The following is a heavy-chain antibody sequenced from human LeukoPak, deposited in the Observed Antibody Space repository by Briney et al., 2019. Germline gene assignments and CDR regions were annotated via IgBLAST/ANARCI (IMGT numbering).Heavy chain of an antibody. V-gene: IGHV1-46*01. CDR1: GYTFTRYY. D-gene: IGHD3-3*01. J-gene: IGHJ4*02. Sequence: ASVKVSCKAFGYTFTRYYMHWVRQAPGQGPEWMGVISPSGGSTTYAQKFQGRVTMTRDTSISTAYMELSRLRSDDTAVYYCASGNYDFWSGYSYFDYWGQGTLVTVSS. CDR3: ASGNYDFWSGYSYFDY. CDR2: ISPSGGST.